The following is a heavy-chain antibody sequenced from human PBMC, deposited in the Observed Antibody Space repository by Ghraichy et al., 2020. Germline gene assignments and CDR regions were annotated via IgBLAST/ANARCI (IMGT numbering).Heavy chain of an antibody. D-gene: IGHD3-3*01. CDR3: ASAQGDDFWSGPLDY. CDR2: IYYSGST. J-gene: IGHJ4*02. V-gene: IGHV4-31*03. Sequence: SETLSLTCTVSGGSISSGGYYWSWIRQHPGKGLEWIGYIYYSGSTYYNPSLKSRVTISVDTSKNQFSLKLSSVTAADTAVYYCASAQGDDFWSGPLDYWGQGTLVTVSS. CDR1: GGSISSGGYY.